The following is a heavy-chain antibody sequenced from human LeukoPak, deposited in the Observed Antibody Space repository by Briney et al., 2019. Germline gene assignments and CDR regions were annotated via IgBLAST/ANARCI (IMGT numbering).Heavy chain of an antibody. J-gene: IGHJ6*03. CDR3: ARITIFGVVTRYYYYYMDV. CDR1: GFTFSSYW. D-gene: IGHD3-3*01. V-gene: IGHV3-20*04. CDR2: INWNGGST. Sequence: GGSLRLSCAASGFTFSSYWMHWVRQAPGKGLEWVSGINWNGGSTGYADSVKGRFTISRDNAKNSLYLQMNSLRAEDTALYYCARITIFGVVTRYYYYYMDVWGKGTTVTVSS.